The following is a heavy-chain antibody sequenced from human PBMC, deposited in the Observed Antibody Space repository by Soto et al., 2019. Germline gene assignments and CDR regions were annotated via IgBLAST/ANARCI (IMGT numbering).Heavy chain of an antibody. D-gene: IGHD2-8*02. CDR3: ARDKITGLIDY. Sequence: SETLSLTCTVSGGSISSDSYYWGWIRQPPGTGLEWIGEINHSGSTNYNPSLKSRVTISVDTSKNQFSLKLTSVTAADTAVYYCARDKITGLIDYWGPGTLVTVSS. V-gene: IGHV4-39*07. J-gene: IGHJ4*02. CDR2: INHSGST. CDR1: GGSISSDSYY.